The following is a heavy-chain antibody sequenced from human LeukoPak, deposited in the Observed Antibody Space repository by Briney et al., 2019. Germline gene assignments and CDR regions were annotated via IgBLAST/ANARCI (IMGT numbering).Heavy chain of an antibody. CDR3: ATEPRVADGDTPDFDY. CDR1: GYTLTELS. Sequence: ASVKVSCKVSGYTLTELSMHWVRQAPGKGFEWMGGSDPEDGETIYAQKFQGRVTMTEDTSTDTAYMELSSLTSEDTAVYYCATEPRVADGDTPDFDYWGQGTLVTVSS. J-gene: IGHJ4*02. V-gene: IGHV1-24*01. D-gene: IGHD5-24*01. CDR2: SDPEDGET.